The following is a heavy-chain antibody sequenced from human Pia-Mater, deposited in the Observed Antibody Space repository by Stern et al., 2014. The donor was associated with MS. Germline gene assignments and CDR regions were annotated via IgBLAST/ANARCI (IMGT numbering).Heavy chain of an antibody. D-gene: IGHD2-21*01. V-gene: IGHV5-51*01. Sequence: EVQLVESGVEVKKPGESLKISCEASGYRFSENWIGWVRQMPGKGLERKGMIYPGDSDSSYNPAVQGQVTIPADKSTNTAFLQWDSLKASDTAIYYCARHQSTLVNWFDTWGQGTPVTVSS. CDR3: ARHQSTLVNWFDT. J-gene: IGHJ5*02. CDR2: IYPGDSDS. CDR1: GYRFSENW.